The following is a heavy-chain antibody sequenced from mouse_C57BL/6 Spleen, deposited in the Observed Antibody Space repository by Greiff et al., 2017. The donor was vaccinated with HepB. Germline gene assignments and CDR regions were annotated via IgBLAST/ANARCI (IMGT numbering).Heavy chain of an antibody. D-gene: IGHD1-3*01. CDR1: GFSLTSYG. J-gene: IGHJ1*03. CDR2: IWSGGST. Sequence: QVQLQESGPGLVQPSQSLSITCTVSGFSLTSYGVHWVRQSPGKGLEWLGVIWSGGSTYYNAAFISRLSISKDNSKSQVFFKMNSLQADDTAIYYCARSSNWYFDVWGTGTTVTVSS. V-gene: IGHV2-2*01. CDR3: ARSSNWYFDV.